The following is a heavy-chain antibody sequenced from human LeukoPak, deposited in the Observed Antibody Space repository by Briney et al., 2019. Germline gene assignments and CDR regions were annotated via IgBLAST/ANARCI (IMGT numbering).Heavy chain of an antibody. CDR3: AREIRNGYYYTAFDI. Sequence: PSETLSLTCTVSGGSISSGDYYWSWIRQPPGKGLEWIGYIYYSGSTYYNPSLKSRVTISVDTSKNQFSLKLSSVTAADTAVYYCAREIRNGYYYTAFDIWGQGTMVTVSS. CDR2: IYYSGST. CDR1: GGSISSGDYY. J-gene: IGHJ3*02. D-gene: IGHD3-22*01. V-gene: IGHV4-30-4*01.